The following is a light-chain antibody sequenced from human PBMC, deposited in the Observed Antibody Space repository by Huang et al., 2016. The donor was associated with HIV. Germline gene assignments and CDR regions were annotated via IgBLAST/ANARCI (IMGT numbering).Light chain of an antibody. CDR2: GAS. CDR3: QQYNNWPRT. V-gene: IGKV3-15*01. CDR1: QYVGNN. Sequence: ERVMTQSPATLSASPGDRATLSCRASQYVGNNLAWYRQKPGQAPRLLIHGASTRATDIPARVSASGSGVEFTLTISSLQSEDFGIYYCQQYNNWPRTFGQGTKLEIK. J-gene: IGKJ2*01.